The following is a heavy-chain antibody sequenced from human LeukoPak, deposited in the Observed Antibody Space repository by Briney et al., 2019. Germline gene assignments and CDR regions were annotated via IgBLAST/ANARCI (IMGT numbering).Heavy chain of an antibody. D-gene: IGHD3-10*01. CDR1: GFTFSSYW. J-gene: IGHJ3*02. CDR3: ARGFDGRSGFDI. Sequence: PGGSLRLSCAVSGFTFSSYWMSWVRQAPGNGLEWVATINEDGSEKYYVDSVKGRFTISRDNAKNSLYLQMNCLRAEDTTLYYCARGFDGRSGFDIWGQGTMVTVSS. CDR2: INEDGSEK. V-gene: IGHV3-7*01.